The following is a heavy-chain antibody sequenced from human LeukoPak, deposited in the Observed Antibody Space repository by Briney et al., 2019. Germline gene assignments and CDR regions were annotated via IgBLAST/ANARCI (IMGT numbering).Heavy chain of an antibody. CDR1: GYTFTSYD. D-gene: IGHD2-21*02. V-gene: IGHV1-8*01. J-gene: IGHJ5*02. CDR2: MNPNRGNT. CDR3: ASSVVTAMGLFDP. Sequence: ASVKVSCKASGYTFTSYDINWVRQATGQGLEWMGWMNPNRGNTGYAQKFQGRVTMTRNTSISTAYMELSSLRSEDTAVYYCASSVVTAMGLFDPWGQGTLVTVSS.